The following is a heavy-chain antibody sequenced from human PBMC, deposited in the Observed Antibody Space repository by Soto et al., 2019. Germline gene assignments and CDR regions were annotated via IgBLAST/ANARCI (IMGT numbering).Heavy chain of an antibody. D-gene: IGHD6-13*01. Sequence: GGSLRLSCAASGFSFDDYAMHWVRQVPGKGLEWVSGISCNSDSIGYAGSVKGRFTISRDNAKNSLYMQMNSLRAEDTALYYCATASSSYKFDHWGQGTLLTVSS. J-gene: IGHJ4*02. CDR3: ATASSSYKFDH. CDR1: GFSFDDYA. CDR2: ISCNSDSI. V-gene: IGHV3-9*01.